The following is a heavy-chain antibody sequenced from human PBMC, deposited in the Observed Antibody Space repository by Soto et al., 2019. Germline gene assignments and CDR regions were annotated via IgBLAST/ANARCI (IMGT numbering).Heavy chain of an antibody. Sequence: ASVKVSCKASGGTFSSYAISWVRQAPGQGLEWMGGIIPIFGTANYAQKFQGRVTITADESTSTAYMELSSLRSEDTAVYYCARDRFWAGTSDGGYFDYWGQGTLVTVSS. CDR3: ARDRFWAGTSDGGYFDY. V-gene: IGHV1-69*13. D-gene: IGHD6-19*01. CDR1: GGTFSSYA. J-gene: IGHJ4*02. CDR2: IIPIFGTA.